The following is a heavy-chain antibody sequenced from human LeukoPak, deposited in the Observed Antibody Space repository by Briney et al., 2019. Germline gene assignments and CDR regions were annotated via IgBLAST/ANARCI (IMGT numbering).Heavy chain of an antibody. J-gene: IGHJ4*02. Sequence: GRSLRLSCSASGFTFSAYAMYWVRQAPGKGLEYVSGISNSGGSSFYADSVKGRFTISRDNSKNTLYLQMSSLRAEDTAVYYCVKITSVTGGDCWGQGTRLTVSS. D-gene: IGHD1-14*01. CDR3: VKITSVTGGDC. V-gene: IGHV3-64D*09. CDR1: GFTFSAYA. CDR2: ISNSGGSS.